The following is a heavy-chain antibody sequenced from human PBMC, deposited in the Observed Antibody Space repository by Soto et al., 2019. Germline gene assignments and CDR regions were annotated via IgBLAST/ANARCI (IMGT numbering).Heavy chain of an antibody. CDR3: AGSYAPFDY. J-gene: IGHJ4*02. CDR2: ISSSSSVI. CDR1: GFILSDCA. V-gene: IGHV3-48*01. D-gene: IGHD1-26*01. Sequence: GGSLRLCCATSGFILSDCAMNWVRQAPGKGLEWVSYISSSSSVIDYADSVKGRFTVSRDNARNSLYLQMNSLRAEDTAVYYCAGSYAPFDYWGQGTLVTVSS.